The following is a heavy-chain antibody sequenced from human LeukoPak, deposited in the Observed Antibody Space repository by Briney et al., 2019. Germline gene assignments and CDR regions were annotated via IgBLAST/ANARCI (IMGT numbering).Heavy chain of an antibody. V-gene: IGHV3-48*04. D-gene: IGHD6-13*01. CDR3: ARATGYSSSWYQYYYYYMDV. J-gene: IGHJ6*03. Sequence: PGGSLRLSCAASGFTFSSYSMTWVRQAPGKGLEWVSYISSSSSTIYYADSVKGRFTISRDNAKNSLYLQMNSLRAEDTAVYYCARATGYSSSWYQYYYYYMDVWGKGTTVTVSS. CDR1: GFTFSSYS. CDR2: ISSSSSTI.